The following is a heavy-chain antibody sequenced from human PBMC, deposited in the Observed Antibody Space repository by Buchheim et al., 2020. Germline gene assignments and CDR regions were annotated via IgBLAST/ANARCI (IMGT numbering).Heavy chain of an antibody. D-gene: IGHD6-19*01. CDR2: ISGSGGST. CDR3: AKSWSSGWYGVTETYFAY. V-gene: IGHV3-23*01. J-gene: IGHJ4*02. Sequence: EVQLLESGGGLVQPGGSLRLSCAASGFTFSSYAMSWVRQAPGKGLEWVSAISGSGGSTYYADSVKGRFTISRDNPKNTLYLQMNSLRAEDTAVYYCAKSWSSGWYGVTETYFAYWGQGTL. CDR1: GFTFSSYA.